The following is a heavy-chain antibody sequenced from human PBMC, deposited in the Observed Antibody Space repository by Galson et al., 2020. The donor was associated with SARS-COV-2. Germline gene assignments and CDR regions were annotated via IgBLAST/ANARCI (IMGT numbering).Heavy chain of an antibody. Sequence: GGSLRLSCAASGFTFSSYAMSWVRQAPGKGLEWVSAISGSGGSTYYADSVKGRFTISRDNSKNTLYLQMNSLRAEDTAVYYCAKTQKSSSSEERPNKKRATYYFDYWGQGTLVTVSS. CDR3: AKTQKSSSSEERPNKKRATYYFDY. J-gene: IGHJ4*02. D-gene: IGHD6-6*01. CDR2: ISGSGGST. V-gene: IGHV3-23*01. CDR1: GFTFSSYA.